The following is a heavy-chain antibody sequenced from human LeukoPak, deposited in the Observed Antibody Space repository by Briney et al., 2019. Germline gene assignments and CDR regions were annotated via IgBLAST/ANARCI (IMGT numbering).Heavy chain of an antibody. D-gene: IGHD4-17*01. J-gene: IGHJ6*03. CDR3: ARGGLISYGDYVRAYYYYMEV. CDR1: GGSLSSYY. Sequence: SETLSLTCAVYGGSLSSYYWSWIRQPPGKGLEWIGEINHSGSTNYNPSLKSRVTISVDTSKNQFSLKLSFVTAADTAGYYCARGGLISYGDYVRAYYYYMEVWGKGTTVTVSS. V-gene: IGHV4-34*01. CDR2: INHSGST.